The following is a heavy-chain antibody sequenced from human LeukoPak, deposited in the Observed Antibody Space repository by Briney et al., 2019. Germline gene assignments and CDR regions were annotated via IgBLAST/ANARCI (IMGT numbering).Heavy chain of an antibody. J-gene: IGHJ4*02. CDR3: ARRVAAIGGYFDY. CDR2: IYPGDSDT. V-gene: IGHV5-51*01. D-gene: IGHD2-21*02. CDR1: GYSFTSYW. Sequence: GESLKISCKGSGYSFTSYWIGWVRQMPGKGMEWMGIIYPGDSDTRYSPSFQGQVTISADKSISTAYLQWSSLKASDTAMYYCARRVAAIGGYFDYWGQGTLVTVSS.